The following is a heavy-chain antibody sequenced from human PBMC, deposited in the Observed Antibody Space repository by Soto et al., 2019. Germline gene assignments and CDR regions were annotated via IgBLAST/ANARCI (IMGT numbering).Heavy chain of an antibody. J-gene: IGHJ6*02. CDR3: ARDYSGYTSPNYYYYGMDV. CDR1: GYTFTGYY. CDR2: INPNSGGT. V-gene: IGHV1-2*02. D-gene: IGHD5-12*01. Sequence: GASVKVYCKASGYTFTGYYMHWVRQAPGQGLEWMGWINPNSGGTNYAQKFQGRVTMTRDTSISTAYMELSRLRSDDTAVYYCARDYSGYTSPNYYYYGMDVWGQGTTVTVSS.